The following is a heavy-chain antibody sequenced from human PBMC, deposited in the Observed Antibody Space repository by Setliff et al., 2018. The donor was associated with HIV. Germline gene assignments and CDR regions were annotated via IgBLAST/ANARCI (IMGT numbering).Heavy chain of an antibody. CDR3: ARDRGYYGSGSYGMDV. CDR2: IYFSGHT. V-gene: IGHV4-59*12. D-gene: IGHD3-10*01. J-gene: IGHJ6*02. Sequence: AGGSLRLSCAASGFTFSSYEMNWVRQAPGKGLEWIGEIYFSGHTNYNPSLKSRVTISVDTSKNQFSLKLSSVTAADTAVYYCARDRGYYGSGSYGMDVWGQGTTVTVSS. CDR1: GFTFSSYE.